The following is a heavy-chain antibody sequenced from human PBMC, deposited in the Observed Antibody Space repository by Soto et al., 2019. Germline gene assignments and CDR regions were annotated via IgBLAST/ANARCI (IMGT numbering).Heavy chain of an antibody. CDR3: ATEGCSGGSCYFDY. CDR1: GFTFSSYG. J-gene: IGHJ4*02. CDR2: ISYDGSNK. D-gene: IGHD2-15*01. V-gene: IGHV3-30*03. Sequence: GGSLRLSCAASGFTFSSYGMHWVRQAPGKGLEWVAVISYDGSNKYYADSVKGRFTISRDNSKNTLYLQMNSLRAEDTALYYCATEGCSGGSCYFDYWGQGTLVTVSS.